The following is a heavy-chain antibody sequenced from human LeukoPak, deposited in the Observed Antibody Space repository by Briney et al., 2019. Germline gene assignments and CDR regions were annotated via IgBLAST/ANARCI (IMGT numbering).Heavy chain of an antibody. D-gene: IGHD3-10*01. CDR2: FDPDDGET. Sequence: ASVTVSCKVSGYTLTELSMHWVRQAPGKGLEWMGGFDPDDGETIYAQKFQGRVTMTEDTSTDTAYMELSSLRSEDTAVYYCATSAGGSPMVRGARSALYYGMDVWGQGTTVTVSS. J-gene: IGHJ6*02. CDR1: GYTLTELS. V-gene: IGHV1-24*01. CDR3: ATSAGGSPMVRGARSALYYGMDV.